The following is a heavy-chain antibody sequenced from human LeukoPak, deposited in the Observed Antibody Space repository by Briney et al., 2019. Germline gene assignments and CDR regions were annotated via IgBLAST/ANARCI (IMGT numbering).Heavy chain of an antibody. CDR3: ARHGGGDYGGNWFDP. Sequence: GSLRLSCAASGFTFSSYEMNWVRQAPGKGLEWIGSIYYSGSTYYNPSLKSRVTISVDTSKNQFSLKLSSVTAADTAVYYCARHGGGDYGGNWFDPWGQGTLVTVSS. J-gene: IGHJ5*02. V-gene: IGHV4-39*01. CDR2: IYYSGST. D-gene: IGHD4-17*01. CDR1: GFTFSSYE.